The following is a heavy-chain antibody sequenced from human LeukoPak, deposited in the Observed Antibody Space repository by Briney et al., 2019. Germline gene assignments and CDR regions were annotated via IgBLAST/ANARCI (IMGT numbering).Heavy chain of an antibody. D-gene: IGHD1-1*01. V-gene: IGHV4-59*01. CDR2: IYYSGST. Sequence: SETLSLTCTVSGGSISSYYWSWIRQPPGKGLEWIGYIYYSGSTNYNPSLKSRVTISVDTSKNQFSLKLSSVTAADTAVYYCARDRGTTGTTGSIPDYWGQGTLVTVSS. J-gene: IGHJ4*02. CDR3: ARDRGTTGTTGSIPDY. CDR1: GGSISSYY.